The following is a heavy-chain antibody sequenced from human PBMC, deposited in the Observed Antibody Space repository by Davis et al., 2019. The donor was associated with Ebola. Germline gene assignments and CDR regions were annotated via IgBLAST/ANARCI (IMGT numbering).Heavy chain of an antibody. J-gene: IGHJ4*02. CDR1: GYTFTGYY. V-gene: IGHV5-51*01. Sequence: TVSCKASGYTFTGYYIHWVRQMPGRGLEWMGMIFPCDSDTRYSPSFQGQVTISVDTSISTTYLQWTGLKASDGSIYYCARGGRDGNSWDFDYWGQGTQVTVSS. CDR3: ARGGRDGNSWDFDY. D-gene: IGHD4-23*01. CDR2: IFPCDSDT.